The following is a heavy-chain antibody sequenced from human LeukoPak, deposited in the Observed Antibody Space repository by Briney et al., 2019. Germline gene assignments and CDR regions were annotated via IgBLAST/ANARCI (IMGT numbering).Heavy chain of an antibody. CDR2: INHSGST. J-gene: IGHJ4*02. Sequence: SETLSLTCAVYGGSFSGYYWSWIRQPPGKGLEWIGEINHSGSTNYNPSLKGRVTISVDTSKNQFSLKLSSVTAADTAVYYCARLSSGWYEADYWGQGTLVTVSS. V-gene: IGHV4-34*01. CDR3: ARLSSGWYEADY. D-gene: IGHD6-19*01. CDR1: GGSFSGYY.